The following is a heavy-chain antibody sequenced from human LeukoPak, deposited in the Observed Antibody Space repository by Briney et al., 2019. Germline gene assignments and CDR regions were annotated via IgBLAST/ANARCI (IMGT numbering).Heavy chain of an antibody. D-gene: IGHD3-22*01. V-gene: IGHV1-8*01. CDR3: ARDMYYYDSSGYAAYYMDV. J-gene: IGHJ6*03. Sequence: GASVKVSCKASGYTFTSYDINWVRQATGQGLEWMGWMNPNSGNTGYAQKFQGRVTMTRNTSISTAYMELSSLRSEDTAVYYCARDMYYYDSSGYAAYYMDVWGKGTTATVSS. CDR1: GYTFTSYD. CDR2: MNPNSGNT.